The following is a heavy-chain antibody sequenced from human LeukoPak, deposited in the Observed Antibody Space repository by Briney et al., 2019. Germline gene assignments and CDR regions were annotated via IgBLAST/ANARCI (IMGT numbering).Heavy chain of an antibody. CDR3: ARVGYSGYDLDYYYYMDV. D-gene: IGHD5-12*01. V-gene: IGHV1-8*03. CDR1: GYTFTSYD. J-gene: IGHJ6*03. CDR2: MNPSSGNT. Sequence: ASVKVSCKASGYTFTSYDINWVRQATGQGLEWMGWMNPSSGNTGYAQKFQGRVTITRNTSINTAYMELSSLRSEDTAVYYCARVGYSGYDLDYYYYMDVWGKGTTVTVSS.